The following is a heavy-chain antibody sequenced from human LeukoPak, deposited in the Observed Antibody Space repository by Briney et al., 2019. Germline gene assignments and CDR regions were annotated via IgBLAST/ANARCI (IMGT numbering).Heavy chain of an antibody. V-gene: IGHV3-23*01. J-gene: IGHJ4*02. CDR2: ISGSGGST. CDR1: GFTLSTYD. Sequence: GGSLRLSCAASGFTLSTYDMHWVRQATGKGLEWVSAISGSGGSTYYADSVKGRFTISRDNSKNTLYLQMNSLRAEDTAVYYCAKDQNSYYDSTVYWGQGTLVTVSS. CDR3: AKDQNSYYDSTVY. D-gene: IGHD3-22*01.